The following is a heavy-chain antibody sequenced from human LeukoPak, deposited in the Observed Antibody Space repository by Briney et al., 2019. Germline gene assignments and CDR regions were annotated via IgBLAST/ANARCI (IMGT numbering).Heavy chain of an antibody. CDR1: GFTFSDYY. J-gene: IGHJ4*02. Sequence: GGSLRLSCAASGFTFSDYYMSWIRQAPGKGLEWVSYISSSGSTIYYADSVKGRFTISRDNAKNSLYLQMNSLRAEDTAVYYCARDNGSQQQKYYLDYWGQGTLVTVSS. V-gene: IGHV3-11*01. D-gene: IGHD1-26*01. CDR2: ISSSGSTI. CDR3: ARDNGSQQQKYYLDY.